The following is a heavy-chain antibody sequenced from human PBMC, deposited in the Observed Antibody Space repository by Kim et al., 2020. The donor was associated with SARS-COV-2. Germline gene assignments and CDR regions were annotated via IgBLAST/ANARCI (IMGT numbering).Heavy chain of an antibody. D-gene: IGHD3-22*01. CDR2: VYHSGTT. V-gene: IGHV4-39*01. CDR1: GGSISSSFNY. Sequence: SETLSLTCAVTGGSISSSFNYWGWIRQPPGKGLEWIGSVYHSGTTYYSPSLKSRVTVSVDTYKNEFSLKVTSVTAADTAVYFCARLPHDSSGYVDCWGQGVLVTVSS. J-gene: IGHJ4*02. CDR3: ARLPHDSSGYVDC.